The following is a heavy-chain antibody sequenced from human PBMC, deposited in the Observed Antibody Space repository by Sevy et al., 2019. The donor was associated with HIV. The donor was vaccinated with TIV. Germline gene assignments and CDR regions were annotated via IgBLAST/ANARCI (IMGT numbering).Heavy chain of an antibody. CDR3: AIESIAVAGIGYYFHY. Sequence: GGSLRLSCAAFGFTYNGYGMHWVRQAPGKGLEWVAVIWYDGSNKEYADSVKGRFTISRDNSKNTLYLQMNNLRAEDTAVYYCAIESIAVAGIGYYFHYWGQGTLVTVSS. J-gene: IGHJ4*02. CDR1: GFTYNGYG. CDR2: IWYDGSNK. V-gene: IGHV3-33*01. D-gene: IGHD6-19*01.